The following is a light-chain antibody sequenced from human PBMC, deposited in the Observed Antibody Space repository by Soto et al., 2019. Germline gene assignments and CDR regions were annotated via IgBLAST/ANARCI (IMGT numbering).Light chain of an antibody. Sequence: DIQMTQSPSSLSASVRDRVTITFQASQDISNYLNWYQQKPGKAPKLLIYDASNLETGVPSRFSGSGSGTDFTFTISSLQPEDIATYYCQQYDNLPPGFGQGTRLEIK. CDR1: QDISNY. CDR3: QQYDNLPPG. CDR2: DAS. J-gene: IGKJ5*01. V-gene: IGKV1-33*01.